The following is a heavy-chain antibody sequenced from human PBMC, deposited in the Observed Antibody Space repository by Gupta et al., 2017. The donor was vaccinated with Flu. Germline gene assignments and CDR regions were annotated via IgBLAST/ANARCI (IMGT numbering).Heavy chain of an antibody. CDR1: GFTFSSYW. Sequence: EVRLVESGGGLVQAGGPLRLSCAASGFTFSSYWMSWVRQTPEKRLEWVANINQDGSQNYFLDSVGGRSTISRDNARKSLDLHMTRLRAEDTGIDVGARDSAGAEAANLDYWGQGTLGTVAS. J-gene: IGHJ4*02. V-gene: IGHV3-7*04. D-gene: IGHD2-15*01. CDR3: ARDSAGAEAANLDY. CDR2: INQDGSQN.